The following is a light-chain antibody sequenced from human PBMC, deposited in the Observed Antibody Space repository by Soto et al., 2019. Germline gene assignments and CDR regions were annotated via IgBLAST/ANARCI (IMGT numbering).Light chain of an antibody. CDR3: HRYDSLPPT. CDR1: QDINNY. V-gene: IGKV1-33*01. J-gene: IGKJ5*01. Sequence: DIQMTQSPSSLSASVGDRVTITCQASQDINNYLNWYQQKPGKAPKLLIFDATNLETGVPSRFSGGGSRTHFSFTISSLQPEDFATYYCHRYDSLPPTFGQGTRLEIK. CDR2: DAT.